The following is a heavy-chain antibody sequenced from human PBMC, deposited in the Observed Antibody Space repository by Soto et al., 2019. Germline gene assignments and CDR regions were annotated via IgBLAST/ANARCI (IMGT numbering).Heavy chain of an antibody. CDR3: ARSYYYGSGTQKAFDI. J-gene: IGHJ3*02. V-gene: IGHV1-18*01. D-gene: IGHD3-10*01. CDR2: ISAYNGNT. CDR1: GYTFTSYG. Sequence: GASVKVSCKASGYTFTSYGISWVRQAPGQGLEWMGWISAYNGNTNYAQKLQGRVTMTTDTSTSTAYMELRSLRSDDTAVYYCARSYYYGSGTQKAFDIWGQGTMVTVSS.